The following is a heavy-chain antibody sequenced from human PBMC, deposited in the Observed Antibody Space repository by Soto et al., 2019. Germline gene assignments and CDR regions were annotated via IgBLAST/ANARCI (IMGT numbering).Heavy chain of an antibody. V-gene: IGHV3-53*02. CDR3: AILCN. CDR2: IYSGGTT. D-gene: IGHD2-21*01. CDR1: GFTVSSNY. J-gene: IGHJ4*02. Sequence: EVQLVETGGGLLQPGGSLRLSCAASGFTVSSNYMNWVRQAPGKGLEWVSIIYSGGTTSYADSVKGRFTISRDNFKNTLHLHMNSLRGEDTAVYYCAILCNWGQGTLVTVS.